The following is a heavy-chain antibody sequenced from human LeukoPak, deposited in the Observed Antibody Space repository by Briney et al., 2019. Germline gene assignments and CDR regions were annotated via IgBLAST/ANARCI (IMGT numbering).Heavy chain of an antibody. CDR1: GLIISTYY. D-gene: IGHD2-2*01. J-gene: IGHJ4*02. V-gene: IGHV3-7*01. CDR2: INHDGSEN. Sequence: GGSLRLSCAASGLIISTYYMTWVRQAPGKGLEWVAGINHDGSENYYVDSVKGRFTVSRDNSKNSLYLQMNSLRAEDTAVYFCARERYCTTATCYVGVPFDYWGQGTLVTVSS. CDR3: ARERYCTTATCYVGVPFDY.